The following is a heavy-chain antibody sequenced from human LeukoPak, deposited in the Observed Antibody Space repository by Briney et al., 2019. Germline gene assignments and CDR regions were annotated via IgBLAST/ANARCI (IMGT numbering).Heavy chain of an antibody. CDR1: GGSITSYY. Sequence: PSETLSLTCTVSGGSITSYYWSWLRQPPGKGLEWIGYIYYSGSTNYNPSLKSRVTISVDTSKNQFSLKLSSVTAADTAVYFCAREAGRYGLDYWGQGTLVTVSS. J-gene: IGHJ4*02. D-gene: IGHD1-26*01. CDR3: AREAGRYGLDY. CDR2: IYYSGST. V-gene: IGHV4-59*01.